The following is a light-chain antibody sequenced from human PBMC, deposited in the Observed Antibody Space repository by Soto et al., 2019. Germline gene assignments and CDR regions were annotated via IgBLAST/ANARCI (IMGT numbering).Light chain of an antibody. CDR1: QSVSSF. Sequence: EIVLTQSPATLSFSPGERATLSCMASQSVSSFLAWYQQKPGQAPRLLIYDASNRATGIPARFSGSGSGTDFTLTISSLEPEDFAVYYCQQRSNWPPITLGQGTRLEIK. V-gene: IGKV3-11*01. J-gene: IGKJ5*01. CDR3: QQRSNWPPIT. CDR2: DAS.